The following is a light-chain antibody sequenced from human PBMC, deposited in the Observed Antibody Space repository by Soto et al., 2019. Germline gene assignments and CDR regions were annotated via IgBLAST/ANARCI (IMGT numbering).Light chain of an antibody. CDR2: DAS. J-gene: IGKJ1*01. CDR3: QQRSNWPPWT. Sequence: EIVLTQSPATLSLSPGERATLSCRASQSVSSYLAWYQQKPGQAPRLLIYDASNRATGIPARFSVSGSVSDFTPTISSLEPKDFAVYYCQQRSNWPPWTFGQGTKVEIK. V-gene: IGKV3-11*01. CDR1: QSVSSY.